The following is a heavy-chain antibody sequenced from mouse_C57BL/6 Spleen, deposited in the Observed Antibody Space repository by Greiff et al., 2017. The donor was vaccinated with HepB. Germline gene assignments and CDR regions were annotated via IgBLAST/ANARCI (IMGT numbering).Heavy chain of an antibody. Sequence: QVQLQQPGAELVKAGASVKMSCKASGYTFTSYWMHWVKQRLGQGLEWFAETNPTNGRTYYNEKFKSKATLTVDKYSSTAYMLLSGPTFEDSAVYYCARMKNIVATDFDYWGQGTTLTVSS. CDR3: ARMKNIVATDFDY. CDR1: GYTFTSYW. J-gene: IGHJ2*01. V-gene: IGHV1S81*02. D-gene: IGHD1-1*01. CDR2: TNPTNGRT.